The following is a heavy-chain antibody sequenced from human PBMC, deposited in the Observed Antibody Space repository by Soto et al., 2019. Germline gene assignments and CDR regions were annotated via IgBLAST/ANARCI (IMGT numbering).Heavy chain of an antibody. CDR3: ARDKARYYYGSGSSTLFHY. V-gene: IGHV4-59*12. CDR1: GGSISGYY. D-gene: IGHD3-10*01. Sequence: SETLSLTCTVSGGSISGYYRSWIRQPPGKGLEWIGYMYNTGSTVYNPSFKSRVTISVDTSKNQFSLKLSSVTAADTAVYYCARDKARYYYGSGSSTLFHYWGQGTLVTVSS. CDR2: MYNTGST. J-gene: IGHJ4*02.